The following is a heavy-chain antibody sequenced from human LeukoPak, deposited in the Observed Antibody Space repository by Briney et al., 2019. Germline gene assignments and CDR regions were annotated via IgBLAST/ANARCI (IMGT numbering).Heavy chain of an antibody. D-gene: IGHD2-21*02. V-gene: IGHV4-59*08. CDR1: GGSISSYY. CDR3: ARFAYCGGDCYPWYFDL. J-gene: IGHJ2*01. Sequence: SETLSLTCTVSGGSISSYYWSWIRQPPGKGLEWIGYIYYSGSTNYNPSLKSRVTISVDTSKNQFSLKLSSVTAADTAVYYCARFAYCGGDCYPWYFDLWGRGTLVTVSS. CDR2: IYYSGST.